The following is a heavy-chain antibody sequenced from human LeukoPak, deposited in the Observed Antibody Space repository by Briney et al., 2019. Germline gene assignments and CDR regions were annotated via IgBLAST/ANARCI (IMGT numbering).Heavy chain of an antibody. V-gene: IGHV3-53*01. D-gene: IGHD3-10*01. J-gene: IGHJ6*02. Sequence: PGGSLRLSCAASGFTVSSNYMSWVRQAPGKGLEWVSVIYSGGSTYYADSVKGRFTISRDNSKNTLYLQMNSLRAEDTAVYYRARPTSGVRLGMDVWGQGTTVTVSS. CDR3: ARPTSGVRLGMDV. CDR1: GFTVSSNY. CDR2: IYSGGST.